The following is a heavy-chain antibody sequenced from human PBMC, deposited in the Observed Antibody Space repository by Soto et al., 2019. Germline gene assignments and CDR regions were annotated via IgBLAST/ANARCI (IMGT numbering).Heavy chain of an antibody. CDR1: GFTFSNYG. CDR3: AKKCGVGATWYFDY. Sequence: EVQLLESGGGLVQPGGSLRLSCAASGFTFSNYGMSWVRQAPGKGLEWVSALPEIGTNTYYAASVKGRFTISRDNSKNTLFLQINNLRAGDTAVYYCAKKCGVGATWYFDYWGQGTLVTVSS. D-gene: IGHD1-26*01. CDR2: LPEIGTNT. V-gene: IGHV3-23*01. J-gene: IGHJ4*02.